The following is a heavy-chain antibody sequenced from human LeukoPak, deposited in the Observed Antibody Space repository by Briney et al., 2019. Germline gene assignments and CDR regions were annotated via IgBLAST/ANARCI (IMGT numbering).Heavy chain of an antibody. CDR2: IIPILGIA. J-gene: IGHJ4*02. CDR3: AKLGSSSWYD. V-gene: IGHV1-69*04. Sequence: GASVKVSCKASGGTFSSYAISWVRQAPGQGLEWMGRIIPILGIANYAQKFQGRVTITADKSTSTAYMELSGLRSEDTAVYYCAKLGSSSWYDWGQGTLVTVSS. CDR1: GGTFSSYA. D-gene: IGHD6-13*01.